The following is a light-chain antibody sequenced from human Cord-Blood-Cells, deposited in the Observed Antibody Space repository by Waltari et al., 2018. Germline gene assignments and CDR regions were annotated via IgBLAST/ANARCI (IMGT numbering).Light chain of an antibody. J-gene: IGKJ1*01. CDR3: QQYGSSPWT. Sequence: EIVLTQSPGTLSLSPGERATLSCRASQSVSSSYLAWYQQRPGHAPRLLSYGASSRATGIPDRFSGSGSGTDFTLTISRLEPEDFAVYYCQQYGSSPWTFGQGTKVEIK. CDR1: QSVSSSY. CDR2: GAS. V-gene: IGKV3-20*01.